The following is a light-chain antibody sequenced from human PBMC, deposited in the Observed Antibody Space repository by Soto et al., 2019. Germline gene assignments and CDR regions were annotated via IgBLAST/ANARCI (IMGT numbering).Light chain of an antibody. J-gene: IGKJ4*01. V-gene: IGKV1-16*02. Sequence: DIQMTQSPSSLSASVGDRVTITCRASPEISNHLACFQKKPGKPPKSLISDASKLQSAVPSKFSGSGSVTDFTLTISSPQPDYVAQDYGQPYYNYPVNFGGGTKVEIK. CDR1: PEISNH. CDR3: QPYYNYPVN. CDR2: DAS.